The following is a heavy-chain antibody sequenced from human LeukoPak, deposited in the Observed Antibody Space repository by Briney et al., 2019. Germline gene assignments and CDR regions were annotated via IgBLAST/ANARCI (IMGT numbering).Heavy chain of an antibody. CDR1: GFTFSNYN. V-gene: IGHV3-48*04. D-gene: IGHD6-13*01. J-gene: IGHJ4*02. CDR2: IGTSSSTI. Sequence: GSLRLSCAASGFTFSNYNMHWVRQAPGKGLEWVSYIGTSSSTIYYADSVKGRFTISRDNSKNSLYLHMNSLRVEDTALYFCAKDRYSSSWYTIDYWGQGTLVTVSS. CDR3: AKDRYSSSWYTIDY.